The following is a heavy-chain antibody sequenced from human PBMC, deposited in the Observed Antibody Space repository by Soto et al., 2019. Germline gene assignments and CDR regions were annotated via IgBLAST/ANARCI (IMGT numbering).Heavy chain of an antibody. CDR3: ARGAMILLWFGELSNNWFDP. D-gene: IGHD3-10*01. V-gene: IGHV4-34*01. J-gene: IGHJ5*02. CDR2: INHSGST. Sequence: PSETLSLTCAVYGGSFSGYYWSWIRQPPGKGLEWIGEINHSGSTNYNPSLKSRVTISVDTSKNQFSLKLSSVTAADTAVYYCARGAMILLWFGELSNNWFDPWGQGTLVTVSS. CDR1: GGSFSGYY.